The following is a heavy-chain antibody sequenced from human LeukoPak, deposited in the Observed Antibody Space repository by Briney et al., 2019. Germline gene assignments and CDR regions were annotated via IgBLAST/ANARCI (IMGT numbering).Heavy chain of an antibody. J-gene: IGHJ4*02. CDR3: ASLSLRWSDY. V-gene: IGHV3-23*01. CDR2: IGGSGGST. D-gene: IGHD4-23*01. Sequence: GGSLRLSCAASGFTFSSYAMSWVRQAPGKGLEWVSAIGGSGGSTYYADSVKGRFTISRDNSKNKLYLQMNSLRAEDTAVYYCASLSLRWSDYWGQGTLVTVSS. CDR1: GFTFSSYA.